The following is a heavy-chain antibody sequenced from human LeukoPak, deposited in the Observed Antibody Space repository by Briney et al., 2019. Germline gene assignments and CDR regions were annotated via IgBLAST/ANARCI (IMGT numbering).Heavy chain of an antibody. J-gene: IGHJ2*01. V-gene: IGHV3-11*01. D-gene: IGHD7-27*01. CDR1: GVTLSEHY. Sequence: PGGALRLSCAASGVTLSEHYMNCMREAPGKGLEGVSYISSGGTTIYTADSVQGRFTISRDTANNSLYLQLNSLRAEDTAIYYCAKDRATDNWGAPFDVWGRGTLVIVSS. CDR2: ISSGGTTI. CDR3: AKDRATDNWGAPFDV.